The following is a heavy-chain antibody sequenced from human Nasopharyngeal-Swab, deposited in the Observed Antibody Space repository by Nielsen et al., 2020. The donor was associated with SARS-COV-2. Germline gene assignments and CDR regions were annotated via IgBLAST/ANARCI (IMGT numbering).Heavy chain of an antibody. Sequence: GGSLRLSCAASGFTFSSYAMSWVRQAPGKGLEWVSAISGSGGSTYYADSVKGRFTISRDNAKNSLYLQMNSLRAEDTAVYYCAREVRGSYWPAFDIWGQGTMVTVSS. CDR2: ISGSGGST. V-gene: IGHV3-23*01. D-gene: IGHD1-26*01. CDR1: GFTFSSYA. CDR3: AREVRGSYWPAFDI. J-gene: IGHJ3*02.